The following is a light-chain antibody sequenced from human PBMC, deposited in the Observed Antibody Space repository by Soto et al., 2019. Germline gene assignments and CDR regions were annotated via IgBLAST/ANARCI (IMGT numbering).Light chain of an antibody. V-gene: IGLV1-44*01. CDR2: SNN. CDR3: ATCDDSLNGWV. J-gene: IGLJ3*02. CDR1: SSNIESNT. Sequence: QSVLTQTPSASGTPGQRVTISCSGSSSNIESNTVNWYQQLPGTAPKLLIYSNNQRPSGVPDRFSGSKSGTSASLAISGLQSEDEADYYSATCDDSLNGWVFGGGTKVTVL.